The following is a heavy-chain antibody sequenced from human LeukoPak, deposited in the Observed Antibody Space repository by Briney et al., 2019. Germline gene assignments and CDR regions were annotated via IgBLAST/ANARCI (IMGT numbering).Heavy chain of an antibody. CDR3: AKDQFYGDWHY. CDR2: IQYDGSKK. D-gene: IGHD4-17*01. V-gene: IGHV3-30*02. J-gene: IGHJ4*02. Sequence: GGSLRLSCAASGFTFNRNNMHWVRQAPGKGLEWVAFIQYDGSKKYYAHSVKGRFTISRDNSKNTLYLQMNSLRAEDTAMYYCAKDQFYGDWHYWGQGTLVTVSS. CDR1: GFTFNRNN.